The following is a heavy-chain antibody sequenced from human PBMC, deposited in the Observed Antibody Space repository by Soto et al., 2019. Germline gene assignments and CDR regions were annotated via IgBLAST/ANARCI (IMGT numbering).Heavy chain of an antibody. CDR3: TGGGYDTCSAVRFDY. Sequence: GGSLRLSCAASGFTFSNAWINWVRQTPGRGLEWVGRVKSKNDGGTTDFAAPVKGRFAISRDDSKNMVYLEMNSLQTEDTAMNCCTGGGYDTCSAVRFDYWGQGTLVTVSS. V-gene: IGHV3-15*07. J-gene: IGHJ4*02. CDR1: GFTFSNAW. CDR2: VKSKNDGGTT. D-gene: IGHD5-12*01.